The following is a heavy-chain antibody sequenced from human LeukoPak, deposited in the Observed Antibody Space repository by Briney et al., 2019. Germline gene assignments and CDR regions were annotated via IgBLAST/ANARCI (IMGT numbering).Heavy chain of an antibody. Sequence: SETLSLTCAVYVGSFSGYYWSWIRQSPGEGLEWIGEMNHSGNTNYNPSLKSRVTISVDTAKSQLSLQLNSVSAADTAVYYCARANYYDSSGHYTRPDPFDYWGQGTLVSVSS. CDR3: ARANYYDSSGHYTRPDPFDY. V-gene: IGHV4-34*01. CDR2: MNHSGNT. CDR1: VGSFSGYY. D-gene: IGHD3-22*01. J-gene: IGHJ4*02.